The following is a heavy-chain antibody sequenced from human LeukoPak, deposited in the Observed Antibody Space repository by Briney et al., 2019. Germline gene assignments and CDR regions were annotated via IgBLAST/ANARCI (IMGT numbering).Heavy chain of an antibody. Sequence: PSETLSLTRTVSGYSISSGYYWGWIRQPPGKGLEWSGSIYHSGSTYYNPSLKSPVTISVDTSKNQTSLKLCSVTAADTAVYYCSRVIVPAYCYDSSGSYYFDYWGQGTLVTVSS. CDR1: GYSISSGYY. J-gene: IGHJ4*02. CDR2: IYHSGST. CDR3: SRVIVPAYCYDSSGSYYFDY. D-gene: IGHD3-22*01. V-gene: IGHV4-38-2*02.